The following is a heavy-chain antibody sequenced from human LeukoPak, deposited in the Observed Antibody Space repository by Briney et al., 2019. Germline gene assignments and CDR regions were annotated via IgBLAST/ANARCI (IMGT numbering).Heavy chain of an antibody. Sequence: SVKVSCKASGYTFTSYAISWVRQAPGQGLEWMGGIIPIFGTANYAQKFQGRVTITADESTSTAYMELSSLRSEDTAVYYCARGQVEMATIYYFDYWGQGTLVTVSS. CDR2: IIPIFGTA. CDR1: GYTFTSYA. J-gene: IGHJ4*02. D-gene: IGHD5-24*01. CDR3: ARGQVEMATIYYFDY. V-gene: IGHV1-69*13.